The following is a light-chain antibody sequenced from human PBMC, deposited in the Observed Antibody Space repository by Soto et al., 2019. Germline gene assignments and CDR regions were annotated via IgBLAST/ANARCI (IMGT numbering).Light chain of an antibody. J-gene: IGKJ1*01. CDR2: KTS. Sequence: DIQMTKSPSTLSASVGDRVTITCRASQSISSWLAWYQQKPGKAPKLLIYKTSSLDSGVPTWFSGSGYGTEVALTISCLQPDGFATHYCQQYNSYWTFGERTKVEIK. V-gene: IGKV1-5*03. CDR3: QQYNSYWT. CDR1: QSISSW.